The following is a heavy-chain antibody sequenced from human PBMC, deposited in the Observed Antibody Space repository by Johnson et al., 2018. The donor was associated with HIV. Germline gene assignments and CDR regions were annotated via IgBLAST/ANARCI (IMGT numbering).Heavy chain of an antibody. J-gene: IGHJ3*02. CDR3: AKLGGEDGFDI. CDR2: IRYDGRNK. Sequence: QVQLVESGGGVVQPGRSLRLSCAASGFTFSSYAMHWVRQAPGKGLEWVAFIRYDGRNKYYPDSVKGRFTISRDNSKYTLYLHMNSLRAEDTAVYYCAKLGGEDGFDIWGQGTMVTVSS. V-gene: IGHV3-30*02. D-gene: IGHD2-21*01. CDR1: GFTFSSYA.